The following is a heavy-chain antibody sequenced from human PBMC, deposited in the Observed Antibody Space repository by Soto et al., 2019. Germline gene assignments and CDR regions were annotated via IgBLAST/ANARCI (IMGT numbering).Heavy chain of an antibody. Sequence: SETLSLTCTVSGGSISSSSYYWGWIRQPSGKGLEWIGSIYYSGSTYYNPSLKSRVTISVDTSKNQFSLKLSSVTAADTAVYYCARPGRDGYATYWGQGTLVTVSS. V-gene: IGHV4-39*01. D-gene: IGHD5-12*01. J-gene: IGHJ4*02. CDR3: ARPGRDGYATY. CDR1: GGSISSSSYY. CDR2: IYYSGST.